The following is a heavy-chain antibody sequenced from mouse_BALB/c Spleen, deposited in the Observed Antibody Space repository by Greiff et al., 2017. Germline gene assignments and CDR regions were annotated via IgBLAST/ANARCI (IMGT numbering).Heavy chain of an antibody. CDR3: ARAPSRVYYAMDY. Sequence: EVNVVESGGGLVKPGGSLKLSCAASGFTFSDYYMYWVRQTPEKRLEWVATISDGGSYTYYPDSVKGRFTISRDNAKNNLYLQMSSLKSEDTAMYYRARAPSRVYYAMDYRGQGTPGTVSS. CDR2: ISDGGSYT. J-gene: IGHJ4*01. V-gene: IGHV5-4*02. CDR1: GFTFSDYY.